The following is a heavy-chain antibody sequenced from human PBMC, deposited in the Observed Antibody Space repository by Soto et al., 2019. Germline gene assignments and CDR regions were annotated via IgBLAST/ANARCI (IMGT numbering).Heavy chain of an antibody. CDR1: GFTFSSYA. J-gene: IGHJ4*02. V-gene: IGHV3-30-3*01. CDR2: ISYDGSNK. CDR3: ARDPVVYCGGDYRTFDY. D-gene: IGHD2-21*02. Sequence: QVQLVESGGGVVQPGRSLRLSCAASGFTFSSYAMHWVRQAPGKGLEWVAVISYDGSNKYYADSVKGRFTVSRDNSKNTLYLQMNSMRAEDTAVYYCARDPVVYCGGDYRTFDYWGQGSLVTVSS.